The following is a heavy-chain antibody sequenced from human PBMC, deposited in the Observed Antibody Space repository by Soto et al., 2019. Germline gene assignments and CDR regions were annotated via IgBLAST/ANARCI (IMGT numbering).Heavy chain of an antibody. D-gene: IGHD7-27*01. CDR1: GYTFTSYY. CDR3: ARGPPPNSNYYYYGMDV. Sequence: ASVKVSCKASGYTFTSYYMHWVRQAPGQGLEWMGIINPSGGSTSYAQKFQGRVTMTRDTSTSTVYMELSSLRSEDTAVYYCARGPPPNSNYYYYGMDVWGQGTTVTVSS. J-gene: IGHJ6*02. CDR2: INPSGGST. V-gene: IGHV1-46*01.